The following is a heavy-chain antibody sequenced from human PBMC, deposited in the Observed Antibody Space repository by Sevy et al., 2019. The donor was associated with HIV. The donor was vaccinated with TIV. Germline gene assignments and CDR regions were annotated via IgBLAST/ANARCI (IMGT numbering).Heavy chain of an antibody. J-gene: IGHJ4*02. CDR3: AKGGQDTAMPIDFDY. CDR2: ISGSGGST. D-gene: IGHD5-18*01. Sequence: GGSLRLSCAASGFTFSSYAMSWVRQAPGKGLEWVSAISGSGGSTYYADSVKGRFTISRDNSKNTLYLQMNSLGAEDTAVYYCAKGGQDTAMPIDFDYWGQGTLVTVSS. V-gene: IGHV3-23*01. CDR1: GFTFSSYA.